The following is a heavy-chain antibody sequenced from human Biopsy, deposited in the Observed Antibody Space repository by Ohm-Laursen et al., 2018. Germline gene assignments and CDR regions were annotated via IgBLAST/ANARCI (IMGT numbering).Heavy chain of an antibody. J-gene: IGHJ4*02. D-gene: IGHD4-11*01. CDR1: GFRFCDYY. V-gene: IGHV3-11*01. CDR2: ISSSGRSM. CDR3: ATTGSFDN. Sequence: SLRLSCTASGFRFCDYYMIWIRQAPGKGLEWVSYISSSGRSMYYADSVKGRFTISRDNANKSLYLQMNSLRAEDTAVYYCATTGSFDNWGQGTLVTVSS.